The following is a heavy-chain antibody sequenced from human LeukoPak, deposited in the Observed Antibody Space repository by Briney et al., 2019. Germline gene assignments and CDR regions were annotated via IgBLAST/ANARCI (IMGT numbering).Heavy chain of an antibody. D-gene: IGHD4-17*01. CDR2: IRSKAKNYET. CDR1: GFAFSGSA. Sequence: GGSLRLSCAASGFAFSGSAMHWVRRASGKGLEWVGRIRSKAKNYETTYAPSVKGRFAISRDDSKNTAFLQMNGLKTGDTAMYYCTRPNYGDYADDYWGQGTLVTVSS. V-gene: IGHV3-73*01. J-gene: IGHJ4*02. CDR3: TRPNYGDYADDY.